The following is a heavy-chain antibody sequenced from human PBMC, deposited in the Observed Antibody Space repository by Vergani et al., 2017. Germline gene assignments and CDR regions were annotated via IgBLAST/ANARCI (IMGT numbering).Heavy chain of an antibody. D-gene: IGHD3-10*01. V-gene: IGHV1-18*04. J-gene: IGHJ4*02. CDR2: IRADNGDT. Sequence: QVQLVQSGPEMKQPGASVKVSCKASGYTFFNYGVNWIRRAPGQGFEWLGWIRADNGDTRYAPRLQDRLTLTTDSSTSTAYMELRSLKSDDTAVDYCTRDGTYYYGSGSYYVFEYWGQGTLVTVSS. CDR3: TRDGTYYYGSGSYYVFEY. CDR1: GYTFFNYG.